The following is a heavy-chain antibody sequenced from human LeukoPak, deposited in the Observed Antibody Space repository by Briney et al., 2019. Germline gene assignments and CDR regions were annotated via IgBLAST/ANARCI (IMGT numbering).Heavy chain of an antibody. CDR3: ARDGSYGAFDI. D-gene: IGHD3-10*01. CDR2: IYYSGST. V-gene: IGHV4-39*07. J-gene: IGHJ3*02. CDR1: GGSISRSSYY. Sequence: TPSETLSLTCTVSGGSISRSSYYWGWIRQPPGKGLEWIGSIYYSGSTYYNPSLKTRVTISVDTSKNQFSLKLSSVTAADTAVYYCARDGSYGAFDIWGQGTMVTVSS.